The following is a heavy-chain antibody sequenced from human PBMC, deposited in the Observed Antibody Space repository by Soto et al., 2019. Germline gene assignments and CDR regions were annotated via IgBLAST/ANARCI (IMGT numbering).Heavy chain of an antibody. J-gene: IGHJ5*02. D-gene: IGHD4-17*01. CDR2: ISSSGSTI. CDR3: ARSPTTTPPWFDP. Sequence: CLRLCCAASGFTFSSYAMSWVRQAPGKGLEWVSSISSSGSTIYYADSVKGRFTISRDNAKNSLYLQMNSLRAEDTAVYYCARSPTTTPPWFDPWGQGTLVTVSS. V-gene: IGHV3-21*01. CDR1: GFTFSSYA.